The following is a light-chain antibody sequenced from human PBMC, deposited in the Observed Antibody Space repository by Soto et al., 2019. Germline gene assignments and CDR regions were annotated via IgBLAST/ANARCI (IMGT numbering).Light chain of an antibody. CDR3: QQYNIYPWT. J-gene: IGKJ1*01. V-gene: IGKV1-5*01. CDR2: DAS. Sequence: DLQMTQSPSTLSASVGGRVTITCRASQSISRWLAWHQQKPGKAPKLLIYDASSLESGVPSRFSGSGSGTQFTLTISSLQPDDFATYYCQQYNIYPWTFGQGTKVEIK. CDR1: QSISRW.